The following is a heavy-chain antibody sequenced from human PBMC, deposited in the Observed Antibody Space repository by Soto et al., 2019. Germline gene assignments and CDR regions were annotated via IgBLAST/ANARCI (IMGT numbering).Heavy chain of an antibody. J-gene: IGHJ3*02. CDR3: ARVKVDIVLMVYDAFDI. CDR2: INSDGSST. CDR1: GFTFSSYW. Sequence: GGSLRLSCAASGFTFSSYWMHWVRQAPGKRLVWVSRINSDGSSTSYADSVKGRFTISRDNAKNTLYLQMNSLRAEDTAVYYCARVKVDIVLMVYDAFDIWGQGTMVTVSS. D-gene: IGHD2-8*01. V-gene: IGHV3-74*01.